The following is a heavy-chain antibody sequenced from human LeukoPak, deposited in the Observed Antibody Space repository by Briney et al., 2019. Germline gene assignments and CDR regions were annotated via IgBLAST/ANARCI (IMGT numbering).Heavy chain of an antibody. CDR1: GFTFSSYA. V-gene: IGHV3-30*04. CDR3: ARQVVFQLDY. CDR2: ISYDGSDK. J-gene: IGHJ4*02. D-gene: IGHD2-15*01. Sequence: GGSLRLSCAASGFTFSSYAMYWVRQAPGKGLEWVAVISYDGSDKFHADSVKGRFTISRDSSKNTLYLQMSSLRAEDTAVYYCARQVVFQLDYWGQGTLVTVSS.